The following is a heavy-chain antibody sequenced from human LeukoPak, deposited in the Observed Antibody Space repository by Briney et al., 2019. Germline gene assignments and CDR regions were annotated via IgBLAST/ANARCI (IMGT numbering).Heavy chain of an antibody. J-gene: IGHJ4*02. CDR1: GFTVSSNY. Sequence: GGSLRLSCAASGFTVSSNYMSWVRQAPGKGLEWVSVIYSGGSPYYADSVKGRFTISRDNSNNALYLQMNSLRAEDTAVYYCARLFYYDSSGAYWGQGTLVTVSS. D-gene: IGHD3-22*01. CDR3: ARLFYYDSSGAY. V-gene: IGHV3-53*01. CDR2: IYSGGSP.